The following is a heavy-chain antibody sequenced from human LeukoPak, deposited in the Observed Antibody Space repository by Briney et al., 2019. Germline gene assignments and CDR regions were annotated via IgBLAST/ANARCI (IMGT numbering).Heavy chain of an antibody. J-gene: IGHJ6*02. CDR2: IKQDGSEK. V-gene: IGHV3-7*03. Sequence: PGGSLRLSCAASGFTFSTSWMTWVRQAPGKGLEWVANIKQDGSEKYYVDSVKGRFTISRDNAKNSLYLQMNSLRAEDTAVYYCARDCSGGTCYSQYYYGMDVWGQGTTVTVSS. CDR3: ARDCSGGTCYSQYYYGMDV. CDR1: GFTFSTSW. D-gene: IGHD2-15*01.